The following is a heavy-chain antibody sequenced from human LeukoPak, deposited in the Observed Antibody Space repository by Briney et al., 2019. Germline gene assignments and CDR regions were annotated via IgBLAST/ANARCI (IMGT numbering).Heavy chain of an antibody. J-gene: IGHJ4*02. D-gene: IGHD3-3*01. CDR1: GFTFSSYW. V-gene: IGHV3-74*01. CDR2: TNSDGSST. Sequence: PGGSLRLSCAASGFTFSSYWMHWVRQAPGKGLVWVSRTNSDGSSTSYADSVKGRFTISRDNAKNTLYLQMNSLRAEDTAVYYCAREEVFFAAKGYWGQGTLVTVSS. CDR3: AREEVFFAAKGY.